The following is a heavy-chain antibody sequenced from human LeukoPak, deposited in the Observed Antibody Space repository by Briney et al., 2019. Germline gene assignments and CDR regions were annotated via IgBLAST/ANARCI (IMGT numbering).Heavy chain of an antibody. V-gene: IGHV1-46*01. CDR1: GYTLTELS. D-gene: IGHD3-22*01. CDR3: ARVQDDSSGYYGHQIAFDI. J-gene: IGHJ3*02. Sequence: ASVKVSCKVSGYTLTELSMHWVRQAPGQGLEWMGIINPSGGSTSYAQKFQGRVTMTRDTSTSTVYMELSSLRSEDTAVYYCARVQDDSSGYYGHQIAFDIWGQGTMVTVSS. CDR2: INPSGGST.